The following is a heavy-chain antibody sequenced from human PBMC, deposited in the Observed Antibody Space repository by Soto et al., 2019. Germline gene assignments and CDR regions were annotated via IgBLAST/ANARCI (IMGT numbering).Heavy chain of an antibody. Sequence: QVQLVDSGGGVVRPGASLTLSCAASGFTFHTYALHWVRQAPGKGLEWVAVISGDSSNEYFADSVRGRFTISRDNSRNTLSLHLNSLRADDTAVYYCARGLRFCDDPNTCYHQFDSWGQGTQVTVSS. CDR3: ARGLRFCDDPNTCYHQFDS. V-gene: IGHV3-30-3*01. D-gene: IGHD2-2*01. CDR2: ISGDSSNE. J-gene: IGHJ4*02. CDR1: GFTFHTYA.